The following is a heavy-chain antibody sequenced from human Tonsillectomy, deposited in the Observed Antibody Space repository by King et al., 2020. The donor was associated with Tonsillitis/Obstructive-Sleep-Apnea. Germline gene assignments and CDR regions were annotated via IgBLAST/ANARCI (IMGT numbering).Heavy chain of an antibody. Sequence: QLVQSGAEVKKPGESLKISCKGSGYSFTSYWIGWVRQMPGKGLEWMGIIYPGDSDSRYSPSFQGQVTISADKSISTAYLQWSSLKASDTAMYYCARTSMVRGVGRWFDPWGQGTLVTVSS. CDR1: GYSFTSYW. D-gene: IGHD3-10*01. J-gene: IGHJ5*02. CDR3: ARTSMVRGVGRWFDP. V-gene: IGHV5-51*01. CDR2: IYPGDSDS.